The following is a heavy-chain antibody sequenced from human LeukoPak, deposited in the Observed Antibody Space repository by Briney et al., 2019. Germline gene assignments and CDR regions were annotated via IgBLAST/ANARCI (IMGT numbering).Heavy chain of an antibody. V-gene: IGHV3-30*14. Sequence: TGGSLRLSCAASGFTFSSYAMHWVRQAPGKGLEWVAVISYDGSNKYYADSVKGRFTISRDNSKNTLYLQMNSLRAEDTAVYYCARCGYSSLVFDYWGQGTLVTVSS. CDR1: GFTFSSYA. CDR3: ARCGYSSLVFDY. D-gene: IGHD3-22*01. CDR2: ISYDGSNK. J-gene: IGHJ4*02.